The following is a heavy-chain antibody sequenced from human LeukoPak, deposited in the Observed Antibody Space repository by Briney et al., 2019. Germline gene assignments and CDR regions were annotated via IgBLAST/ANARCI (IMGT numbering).Heavy chain of an antibody. CDR3: ARISNRYCSGGSCYFDY. Sequence: PGGSLRLSCAASGFTFSTYAMSWVRQAPGKGLEWVSAISGSGGSTYYADSVKGRFTISRDNFKNTLSLQMNSLRAEDTAVYYCARISNRYCSGGSCYFDYWGQGTLVTVSS. J-gene: IGHJ4*02. CDR2: ISGSGGST. CDR1: GFTFSTYA. V-gene: IGHV3-23*01. D-gene: IGHD2-15*01.